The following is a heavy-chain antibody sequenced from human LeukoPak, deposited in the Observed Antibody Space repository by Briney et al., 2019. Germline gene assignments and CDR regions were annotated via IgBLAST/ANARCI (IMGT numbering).Heavy chain of an antibody. Sequence: GGSLRLSCAASGFTFSSYGMHWVRQAPGKGLEWVAVIWYDGSNKYYADSVKGRFTISRDNSKNTLYLQMNSLRAEDTAVYYCATDRNSGKYYDYWGQGTLVTVSS. J-gene: IGHJ4*02. D-gene: IGHD1-26*01. CDR3: ATDRNSGKYYDY. V-gene: IGHV3-33*01. CDR1: GFTFSSYG. CDR2: IWYDGSNK.